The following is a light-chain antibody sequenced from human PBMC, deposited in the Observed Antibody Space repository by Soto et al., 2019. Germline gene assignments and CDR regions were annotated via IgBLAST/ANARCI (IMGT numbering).Light chain of an antibody. V-gene: IGLV2-14*01. CDR1: SSDVGGYNS. Sequence: QSALTQPASVSGSPGQSITISCTGTSSDVGGYNSVSWYQQHPGKAPKLMIYDVSNRPSGVSNRFSGSKSGNTASLTISGLQAEDEDDYYWNSYISSSTPYVFGTGTKVTVL. CDR2: DVS. CDR3: NSYISSSTPYV. J-gene: IGLJ1*01.